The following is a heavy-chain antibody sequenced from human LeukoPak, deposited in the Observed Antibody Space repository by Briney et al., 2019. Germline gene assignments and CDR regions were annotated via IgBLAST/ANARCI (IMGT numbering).Heavy chain of an antibody. D-gene: IGHD4-17*01. CDR1: GFTFSSYG. CDR3: ARAPDYGDYLNY. Sequence: PGGSLRLSCAASGFTFSSYGMHWVRQAPGKGLEWVAVIWYDGTNQYYADSVKGRFTISRDNSKNMLYLQMNSLRAEDTAVYYCARAPDYGDYLNYWGQGTLVTVSS. J-gene: IGHJ4*02. CDR2: IWYDGTNQ. V-gene: IGHV3-33*01.